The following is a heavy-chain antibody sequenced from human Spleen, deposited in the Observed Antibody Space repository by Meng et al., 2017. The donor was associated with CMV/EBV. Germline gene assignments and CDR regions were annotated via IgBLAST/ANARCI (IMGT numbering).Heavy chain of an antibody. CDR3: ARAGQLRKRDFDL. CDR1: GGSFSGYY. D-gene: IGHD2-2*01. Sequence: SETLSLTCAVYGGSFSGYYWSWIRQPPGKGLEWIGEINHSGSTNYNPSLKSRVTISVDTSKNQFSLKLSSVTAADTAVYYCARAGQLRKRDFDLWGRGTLVTVSS. CDR2: INHSGST. J-gene: IGHJ2*01. V-gene: IGHV4-34*01.